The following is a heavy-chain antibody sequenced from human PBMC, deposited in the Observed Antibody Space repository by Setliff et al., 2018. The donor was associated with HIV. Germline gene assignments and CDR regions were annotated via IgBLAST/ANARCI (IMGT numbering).Heavy chain of an antibody. V-gene: IGHV7-4-1*02. Sequence: ASVKVSCKASGYTFANYALYWVRQAPGQGLQWLGWINTNTGNPTYAQGFARRFVFSLDTSVRTTYLQITNLKPDDTGLYYCVRVGDRMQLWSRYPFYIWGQGTMVTVSS. CDR2: INTNTGNP. D-gene: IGHD1-1*01. CDR3: VRVGDRMQLWSRYPFYI. J-gene: IGHJ3*02. CDR1: GYTFANYA.